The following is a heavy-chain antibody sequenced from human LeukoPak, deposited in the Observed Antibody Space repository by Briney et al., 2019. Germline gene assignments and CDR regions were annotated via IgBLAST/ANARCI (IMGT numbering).Heavy chain of an antibody. Sequence: QPGGSLRLSCTASGFSVSSNYMSWVRQAPGRGLEWVSVIYTDGSTNYADSVKGRLTISRDNSKNTVYLQMNNLGAEDTAVYYCARAETAAGSYWGQGTLVTVSS. D-gene: IGHD6-13*01. J-gene: IGHJ4*02. CDR3: ARAETAAGSY. CDR1: GFSVSSNY. V-gene: IGHV3-53*01. CDR2: IYTDGST.